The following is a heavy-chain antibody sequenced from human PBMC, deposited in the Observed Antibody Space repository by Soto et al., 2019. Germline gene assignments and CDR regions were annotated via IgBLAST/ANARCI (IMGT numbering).Heavy chain of an antibody. Sequence: SQTLSLTCAISGDSVSSNSAAWNVVRQSPSRGLEWLGRTYYRSKWNNDYAVSVKRRITINPDTSKNQFSLQLNSVTPEDTAVYYCARETAGETAVDYWGQGTLVTVSS. CDR2: TYYRSKWNN. CDR3: ARETAGETAVDY. D-gene: IGHD3-16*01. J-gene: IGHJ4*02. CDR1: GDSVSSNSAA. V-gene: IGHV6-1*01.